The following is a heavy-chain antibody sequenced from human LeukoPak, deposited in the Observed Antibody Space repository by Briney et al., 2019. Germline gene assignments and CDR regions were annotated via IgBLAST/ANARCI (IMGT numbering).Heavy chain of an antibody. CDR3: ARDGVGSGWAYYFGY. J-gene: IGHJ4*02. Sequence: PSETLSLTCAVSGGSISSSNWWSWVRQPPGKGLEWIGEIYDSGYTNYNPSLKSRVIMSVDKSKNQLSLKLSSVTAADTAVYYCARDGVGSGWAYYFGYWGQGTLVTVTS. CDR1: GGSISSSNW. CDR2: IYDSGYT. D-gene: IGHD6-19*01. V-gene: IGHV4-4*02.